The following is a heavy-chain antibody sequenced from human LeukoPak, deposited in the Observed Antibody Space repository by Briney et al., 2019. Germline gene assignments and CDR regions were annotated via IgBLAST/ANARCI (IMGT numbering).Heavy chain of an antibody. CDR1: GFTFSSYN. CDR3: ARVFGAIAAAGTGSPDY. Sequence: PGGSLRLSCAASGFTFSSYNMNWVHQAPGKGLEWVSSISSSSSYIYYADSVKGRPTISRDNAKNSLYLQMNSLRAEDTAVYYCARVFGAIAAAGTGSPDYWGQGTLVTVSS. CDR2: ISSSSSYI. V-gene: IGHV3-21*01. D-gene: IGHD6-13*01. J-gene: IGHJ4*02.